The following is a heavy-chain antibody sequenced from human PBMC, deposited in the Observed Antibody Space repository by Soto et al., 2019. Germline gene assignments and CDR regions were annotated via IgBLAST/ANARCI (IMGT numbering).Heavy chain of an antibody. D-gene: IGHD5-18*01. CDR3: ARGRRYNYGYEGMDV. V-gene: IGHV4-59*01. CDR1: GGSISSYN. J-gene: IGHJ6*02. CDR2: IYNSGST. Sequence: TSETLSPTCTVSGGSISSYNWNWIRQPPGKGLEWIGHIYNSGSTNYNPSLKSRVTISVDTSKNQFSLKLTSVTAADTAVYYCARGRRYNYGYEGMDVWGQGTTVTVSS.